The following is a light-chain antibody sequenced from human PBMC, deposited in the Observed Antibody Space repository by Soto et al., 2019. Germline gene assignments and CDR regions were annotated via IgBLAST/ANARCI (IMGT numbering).Light chain of an antibody. Sequence: EIVLTQSPATLSLSPGERATLSCRASQSVSSYLAWYQQKPGQAPRLLIYDASNTATGIPARFSGSGSGTDFTLTISSLEPEDLAVYYCQQRSNWPPGLTFGGGTKVEIK. V-gene: IGKV3-11*01. J-gene: IGKJ4*01. CDR3: QQRSNWPPGLT. CDR1: QSVSSY. CDR2: DAS.